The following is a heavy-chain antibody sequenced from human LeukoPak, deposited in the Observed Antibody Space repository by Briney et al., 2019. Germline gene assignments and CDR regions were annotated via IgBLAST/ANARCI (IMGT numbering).Heavy chain of an antibody. CDR2: ISSSSSYI. D-gene: IGHD2-2*01. CDR3: ARGPGYCSSTSCSNHWFDP. J-gene: IGHJ5*02. V-gene: IGHV3-21*01. CDR1: GSTLSSYS. Sequence: GGSLRLSCAASGSTLSSYSMTWVRQAPGKGLEWVSSISSSSSYIYYADSVKGRFTISRDNPKNSLYLQMNSLRDEDTAVYYCARGPGYCSSTSCSNHWFDPWGQGTLVTVSS.